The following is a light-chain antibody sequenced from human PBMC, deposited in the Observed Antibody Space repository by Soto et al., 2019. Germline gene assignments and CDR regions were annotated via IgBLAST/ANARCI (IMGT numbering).Light chain of an antibody. CDR1: SSNIGSGYD. Sequence: QSVLTQPPSVSGAPGQRVTIPCTGTSSNIGSGYDVHWYQHLPGAAPKLLIYGNTIRPSGIPDRFSGSKSGTSATLGIAGLQTGDEADYYCGTWDTSLGAYVFGTGTKVTV. J-gene: IGLJ1*01. CDR2: GNT. V-gene: IGLV1-40*01. CDR3: GTWDTSLGAYV.